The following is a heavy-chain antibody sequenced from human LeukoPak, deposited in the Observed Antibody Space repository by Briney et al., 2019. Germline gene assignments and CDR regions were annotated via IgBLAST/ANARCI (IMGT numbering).Heavy chain of an antibody. CDR3: SSVFVGVVDLLVVGD. J-gene: IGHJ4*02. CDR2: VNPNSGGT. Sequence: ASVTVSCKASGYTFTGYYMHWVRQGPGQGLEWMGWVNPNSGGTNYAQKFQGRVTMTRDTSISTAYMELSRLRSDYTAVYCSSSVFVGVVDLLVVGDWGQGTLVTVSS. CDR1: GYTFTGYY. D-gene: IGHD3-22*01. V-gene: IGHV1-2*02.